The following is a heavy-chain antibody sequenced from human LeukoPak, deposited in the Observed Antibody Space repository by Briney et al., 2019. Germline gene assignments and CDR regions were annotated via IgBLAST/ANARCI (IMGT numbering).Heavy chain of an antibody. CDR2: IYYSGST. J-gene: IGHJ4*02. Sequence: PSQTLSLTCTVSGGSISSGGYYWSWIRQHPGKGLEWIGYIYYSGSTYYNPSLKSRVTISVDTSKNQFSLKLSSVTAADTAVYYCARMQQLVRAFDYWGQGTLVTVSS. CDR3: ARMQQLVRAFDY. D-gene: IGHD6-6*01. V-gene: IGHV4-31*03. CDR1: GGSISSGGYY.